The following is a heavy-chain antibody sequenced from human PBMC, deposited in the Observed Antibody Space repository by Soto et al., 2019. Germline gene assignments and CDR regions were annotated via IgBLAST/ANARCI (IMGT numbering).Heavy chain of an antibody. Sequence: SETLSLTCSVSGGSISSGGYYWTWIRQHPEKGLEWIGYIYYSGSTYYKPSLKSRVTISVDTSKNQFSLMLGSVTAADTAVYYCARRGPTAYYFDFWGLGTLVTVSS. J-gene: IGHJ4*02. D-gene: IGHD2-21*01. CDR1: GGSISSGGYY. V-gene: IGHV4-31*03. CDR3: ARRGPTAYYFDF. CDR2: IYYSGST.